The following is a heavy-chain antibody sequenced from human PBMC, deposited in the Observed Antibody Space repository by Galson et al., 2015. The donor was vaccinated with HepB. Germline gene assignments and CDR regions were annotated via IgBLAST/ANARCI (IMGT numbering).Heavy chain of an antibody. CDR1: GFTFGDYA. D-gene: IGHD3-22*01. J-gene: IGHJ4*02. CDR3: TRASRNLNYDSSAQLGGGLY. V-gene: IGHV3-49*03. Sequence: LRLSCAASGFTFGDYAMSWFRQAPGKGLAWVGFIRSKAYGGTTEYAASVKGRFTISRDDSKSIAYLQMNSLKTEDTAVYYCTRASRNLNYDSSAQLGGGLYWGQGTLVTVSS. CDR2: IRSKAYGGTT.